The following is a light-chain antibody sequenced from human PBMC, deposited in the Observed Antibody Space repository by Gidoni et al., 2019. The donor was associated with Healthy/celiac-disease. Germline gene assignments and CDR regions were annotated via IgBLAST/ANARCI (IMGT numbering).Light chain of an antibody. V-gene: IGKV1-5*03. CDR1: PSISSW. J-gene: IGKJ1*01. Sequence: DIQMTQSLSTLSASVGDRVPSTCRASPSISSWLDWYQQNPGKAPKLLIYKASSLESGVPARFSGSGSGTEFTLTISSLQPDDFATYYCQQYNSYPWTFGQGTKVEIK. CDR3: QQYNSYPWT. CDR2: KAS.